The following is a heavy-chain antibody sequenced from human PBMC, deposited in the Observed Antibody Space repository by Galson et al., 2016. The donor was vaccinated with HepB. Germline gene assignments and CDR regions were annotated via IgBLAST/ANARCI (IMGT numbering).Heavy chain of an antibody. J-gene: IGHJ4*02. D-gene: IGHD3-10*01. CDR1: GFTFSSYW. CDR2: IKQDGSEK. Sequence: SLRLSCAASGFTFSSYWMSWVRQAPGKGLEWLANIKQDGSEKYYVDSVRGRFTISRDNAMNSLYLHMSSLRAEDTAVYYCARKGGIYSPWGYWGQGTLVTVSS. V-gene: IGHV3-7*05. CDR3: ARKGGIYSPWGY.